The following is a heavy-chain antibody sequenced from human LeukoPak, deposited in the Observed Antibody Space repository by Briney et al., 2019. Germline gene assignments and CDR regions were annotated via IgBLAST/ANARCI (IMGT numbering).Heavy chain of an antibody. J-gene: IGHJ6*03. D-gene: IGHD4-23*01. CDR3: AKGLDYGGNPYYNYYTDV. V-gene: IGHV3-23*01. CDR2: ISGSGGSK. Sequence: PGGSLRLSCAVSEFTFSSYVMSWVRQAPGKGLEWVSLISGSGGSKYYADSAKGRFTISRDNSKNILFLQMNSLRAADTAVYYCAKGLDYGGNPYYNYYTDVWGKGTTVIVSS. CDR1: EFTFSSYV.